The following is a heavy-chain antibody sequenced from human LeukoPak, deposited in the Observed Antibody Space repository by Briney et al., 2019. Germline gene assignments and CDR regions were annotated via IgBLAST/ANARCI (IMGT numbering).Heavy chain of an antibody. CDR1: GGSISSGGYY. CDR2: IYHSGST. Sequence: PSQTLSLTCTVSGGSISSGGYYWSWIRQPPGKGLEWIGYIYHSGSTYYNPSLKSRVTISVDRSKNQFSLKLSSVTAADTAVYYCASERRSDFGDYDYFDYWGQGTLVTVSS. V-gene: IGHV4-30-2*01. D-gene: IGHD4-17*01. CDR3: ASERRSDFGDYDYFDY. J-gene: IGHJ4*02.